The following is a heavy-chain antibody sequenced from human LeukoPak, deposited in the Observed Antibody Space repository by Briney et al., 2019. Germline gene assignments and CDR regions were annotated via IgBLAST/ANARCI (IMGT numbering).Heavy chain of an antibody. V-gene: IGHV3-23*01. J-gene: IGHJ6*03. CDR3: ARDFGSSGYMDV. D-gene: IGHD3-22*01. CDR1: GFTFSSYA. Sequence: GGSLRLSCAASGFTFSSYAMHWVRQAPGKGLEWVSGISSSGGSTVYADSVKGRFTISRDNFRNTVFLQMNSLRAEDTAVYYCARDFGSSGYMDVWGKGTTVTISS. CDR2: ISSSGGST.